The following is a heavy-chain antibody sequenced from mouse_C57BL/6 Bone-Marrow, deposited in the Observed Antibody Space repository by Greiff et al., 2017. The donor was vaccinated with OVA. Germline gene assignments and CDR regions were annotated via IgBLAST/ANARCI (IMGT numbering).Heavy chain of an antibody. CDR2: IHPNSGST. J-gene: IGHJ4*01. Sequence: QVQLQQPGAELVKPGASVKLSCKASGYTFTSYWMHWVKQRPGQGLEWIGMIHPNSGSTNYNEKFKSKATLTVDKSSSTSYMQLRSLTSEDSAVYYGARGGIYYGNYDCFYAMDYWGQGTSVTVSS. CDR3: ARGGIYYGNYDCFYAMDY. CDR1: GYTFTSYW. V-gene: IGHV1-64*01. D-gene: IGHD2-1*01.